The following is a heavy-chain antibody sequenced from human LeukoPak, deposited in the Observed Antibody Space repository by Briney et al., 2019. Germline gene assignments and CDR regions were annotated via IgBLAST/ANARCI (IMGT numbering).Heavy chain of an antibody. D-gene: IGHD3-3*01. CDR1: GYTFTSYG. Sequence: ASVKVSCKASGYTFTSYGISWVRQAPGQGLEWMGWISAYNGNTNYAQKLQGRVTMTTDTSTSTAYMELRSLRSDDTAVYYCARVPSITIFGVVVYWFDSWGQGTLVTVSS. J-gene: IGHJ5*01. CDR2: ISAYNGNT. V-gene: IGHV1-18*01. CDR3: ARVPSITIFGVVVYWFDS.